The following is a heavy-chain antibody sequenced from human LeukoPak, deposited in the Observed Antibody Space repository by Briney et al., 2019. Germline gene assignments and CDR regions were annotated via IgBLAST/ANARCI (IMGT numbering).Heavy chain of an antibody. J-gene: IGHJ4*02. CDR2: INTKTGNP. CDR1: GYTFTSYA. V-gene: IGHV7-4-1*02. Sequence: ASVKVSCKASGYTFTSYAMNWVRQAPGQGLEWMGWINTKTGNPTYAQGFTGRFVFSLDTSVSTAYLQISSLKAEDTAVYYCAREVHYYDSSGYHTLPKYYFDYWGQGTLVTVSS. D-gene: IGHD3-22*01. CDR3: AREVHYYDSSGYHTLPKYYFDY.